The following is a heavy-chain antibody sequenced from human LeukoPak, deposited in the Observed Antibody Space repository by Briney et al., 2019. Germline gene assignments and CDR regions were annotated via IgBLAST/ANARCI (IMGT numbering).Heavy chain of an antibody. J-gene: IGHJ4*02. CDR1: GFTFNSAW. CDR2: IKSKTDGGTT. CDR3: TTEGYCSGGDCYSYDN. D-gene: IGHD2-15*01. Sequence: PEGSLKLSCAASGFTFNSAWLTWVRQGPGKGLEWVGRIKSKTDGGTTDYAAPVKGRFSISRDDSRNRVYLQMNSLKADDTALYYCTTEGYCSGGDCYSYDNWGQGALVTVSS. V-gene: IGHV3-15*01.